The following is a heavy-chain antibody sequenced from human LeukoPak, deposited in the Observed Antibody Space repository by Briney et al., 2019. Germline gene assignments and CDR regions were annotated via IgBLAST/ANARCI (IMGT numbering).Heavy chain of an antibody. CDR1: GFTFSSYA. CDR2: ISGSGGST. V-gene: IGHV3-23*01. CDR3: AKGGGRDGYNSDAFDI. J-gene: IGHJ3*02. D-gene: IGHD5-24*01. Sequence: GGSLRLSCAASGFTFSSYAMSWVRQAPGKGLEWVSAISGSGGSTYYADSVKGRFTISRDNSKNTLYLQMNSLRAEETAVYYCAKGGGRDGYNSDAFDIWGQGTMVTVSS.